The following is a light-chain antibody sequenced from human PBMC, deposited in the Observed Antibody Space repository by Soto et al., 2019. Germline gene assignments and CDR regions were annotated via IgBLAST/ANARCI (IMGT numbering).Light chain of an antibody. CDR2: GAS. J-gene: IGKJ1*01. Sequence: DIQMTQSPSSLSASIGDRVTITCRASQTITTYLNWYQQKTGKAPKLLIYGASTLPTGVPSRFPGSGSGTDFTLTISSLQPEDFAIYHCEQTHSTPWTFGQGTKVEMK. V-gene: IGKV1-39*01. CDR1: QTITTY. CDR3: EQTHSTPWT.